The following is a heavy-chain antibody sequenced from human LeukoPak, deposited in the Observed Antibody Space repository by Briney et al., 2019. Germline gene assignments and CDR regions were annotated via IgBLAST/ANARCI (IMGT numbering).Heavy chain of an antibody. J-gene: IGHJ4*02. Sequence: ASVKVSCKASGYTFTTYNIHWVRQAPGQGLEWMGRVTPNSGGTNYAQKFQGRVTMTRDTSISTAYMELSRLRSDDTAAYSCARGRGGGYFDFWGQETLVTVSS. D-gene: IGHD2-15*01. V-gene: IGHV1-2*06. CDR3: ARGRGGGYFDF. CDR2: VTPNSGGT. CDR1: GYTFTTYN.